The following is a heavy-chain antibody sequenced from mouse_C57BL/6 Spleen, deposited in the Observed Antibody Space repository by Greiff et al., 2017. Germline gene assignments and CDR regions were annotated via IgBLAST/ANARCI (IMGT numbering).Heavy chain of an antibody. CDR1: GYTFTSYW. Sequence: QVQLQQPGAELVRPGSSVKLSCKASGYTFTSYWMHWVKQRPIQGLEWIGNIDPSDSETHYNQKFKDKATLTVDKSSSTAYMQLSSLTSEDSAVYDCARDGYYRYFDYWGQGTTLTVSS. CDR2: IDPSDSET. V-gene: IGHV1-52*01. J-gene: IGHJ2*01. D-gene: IGHD2-3*01. CDR3: ARDGYYRYFDY.